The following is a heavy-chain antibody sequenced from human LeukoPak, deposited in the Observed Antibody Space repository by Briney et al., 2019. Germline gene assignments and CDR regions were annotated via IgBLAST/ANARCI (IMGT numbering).Heavy chain of an antibody. Sequence: PGGSLRLSCAASGFTFSSYAMSWVRQAPGKGLEWVSAISGSGGSTYYADSVKGRFTISRDNSKNTPYLQMNSLRAEDTAVYYCAKKSGGSYQRDFDYWGQGTLVTVSS. J-gene: IGHJ4*02. CDR1: GFTFSSYA. CDR2: ISGSGGST. CDR3: AKKSGGSYQRDFDY. D-gene: IGHD1-26*01. V-gene: IGHV3-23*01.